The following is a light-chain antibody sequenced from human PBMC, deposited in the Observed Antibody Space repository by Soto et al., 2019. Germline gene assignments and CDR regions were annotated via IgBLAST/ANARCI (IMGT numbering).Light chain of an antibody. CDR2: HVT. CDR3: CSLTTSHTYV. V-gene: IGLV2-11*01. Sequence: HSVLTQPRSVSGSPGQSVTISCTGTSSDIGNYNYVSWYQQYPGKAPKLMIYHVTYRPSGVSNRYSGSKSGNSASLTISGLQADDEADYYCCSLTTSHTYVFGSGTKVTVL. CDR1: SSDIGNYNY. J-gene: IGLJ1*01.